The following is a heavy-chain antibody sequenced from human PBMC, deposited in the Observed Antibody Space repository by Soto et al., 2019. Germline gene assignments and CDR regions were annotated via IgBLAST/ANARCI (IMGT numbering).Heavy chain of an antibody. CDR1: GFTFSSYA. Sequence: QVQLVESGGGVVQPGRSLRLSCAASGFTFSSYAMHWVRQAPGKGLEWVALISYDGSNKYYADSVKGRFTISRDNSKNTLYLQMHSLRAEDTAVYYCARPLWRNDYNWGYFDLWGRGTLVTVSS. J-gene: IGHJ2*01. CDR2: ISYDGSNK. V-gene: IGHV3-30-3*01. D-gene: IGHD4-4*01. CDR3: ARPLWRNDYNWGYFDL.